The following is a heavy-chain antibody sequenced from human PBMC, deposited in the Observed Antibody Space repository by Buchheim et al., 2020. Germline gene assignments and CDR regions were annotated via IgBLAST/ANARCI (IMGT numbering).Heavy chain of an antibody. CDR3: AKGGDSSGYYYYYYYYGMDV. J-gene: IGHJ6*02. D-gene: IGHD3-22*01. CDR2: ISYDGSNK. Sequence: QVQLVESGGGVVQPGRSLRLSCAASGFTFSSYAMHWVRQAPGKGLEWVAVISYDGSNKYYADSVKGRFTISRDNSKNTLYLQMNSLRAEDTAVYYCAKGGDSSGYYYYYYYYGMDVWGQGTT. CDR1: GFTFSSYA. V-gene: IGHV3-30*04.